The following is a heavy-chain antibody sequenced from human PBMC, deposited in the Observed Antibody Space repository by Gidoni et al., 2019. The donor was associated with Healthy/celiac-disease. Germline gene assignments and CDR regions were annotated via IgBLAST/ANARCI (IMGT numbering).Heavy chain of an antibody. CDR2: TNPSGGST. V-gene: IGHV1-46*01. CDR3: ARDLRCYDFWSAVNYYYYGMDV. CDR1: GYTFTSSY. D-gene: IGHD3-3*01. Sequence: QVQLVQSGAEVKKPGASVKVSCKASGYTFTSSYLPLLRQAPGQGLEWMGITNPSGGSTSYAQKFQGIVTMTRDTSTSTVYMELSSLRSEDTAVYYWARDLRCYDFWSAVNYYYYGMDVWGQGTTVTVSS. J-gene: IGHJ6*02.